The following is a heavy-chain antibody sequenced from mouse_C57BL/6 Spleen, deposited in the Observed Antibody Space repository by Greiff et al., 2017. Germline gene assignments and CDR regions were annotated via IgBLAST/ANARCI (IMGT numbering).Heavy chain of an antibody. D-gene: IGHD2-4*01. CDR1: GYAFSSSW. V-gene: IGHV1-82*01. Sequence: QVQLQQSGPELVKPGASVKISCKASGYAFSSSWMNWVKQRPGKGLEWIGRIYPGDGDTNYNGKFKGKATLTADKSSSTAYMQLSSLTSEDSAVYFCATYYDFYYAKDYWGQGTSVTVSS. J-gene: IGHJ4*01. CDR2: IYPGDGDT. CDR3: ATYYDFYYAKDY.